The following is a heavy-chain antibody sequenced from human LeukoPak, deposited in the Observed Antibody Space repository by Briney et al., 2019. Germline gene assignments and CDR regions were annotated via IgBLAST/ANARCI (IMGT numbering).Heavy chain of an antibody. CDR2: ISYAGSNN. V-gene: IGHV3-30-3*01. CDR1: GFTFSSYT. CDR3: ARAAHTTYVLGRYYYYAMDV. Sequence: PGGSLRLSCAASGFTFSSYTMDWVRQAPGKGLEWVARISYAGSNNYYADSVKGRFTISSDHPKNTLYLQMDSLRAEDTAVYYCARAAHTTYVLGRYYYYAMDVWGQGTTVTVSS. D-gene: IGHD3-10*01. J-gene: IGHJ6*02.